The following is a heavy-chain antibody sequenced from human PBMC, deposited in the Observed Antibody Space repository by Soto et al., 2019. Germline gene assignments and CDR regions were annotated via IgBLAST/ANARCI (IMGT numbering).Heavy chain of an antibody. J-gene: IGHJ6*02. CDR2: IIPIFGTA. CDR1: GGTFSSYA. CDR3: ARDPSDSAKLYYYYGMDV. V-gene: IGHV1-69*06. Sequence: SVKVSCKASGGTFSSYAISWVRQAPGQGLEWMGGIIPIFGTANYAQKFQGRVTITADKSTSTAYMELSSLRSEDTAVYYCARDPSDSAKLYYYYGMDVWGQGTTVTVSS.